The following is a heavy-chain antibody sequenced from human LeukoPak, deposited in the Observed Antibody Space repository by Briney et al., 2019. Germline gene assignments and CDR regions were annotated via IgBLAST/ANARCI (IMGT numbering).Heavy chain of an antibody. CDR3: ARDYGSGSPLDY. D-gene: IGHD3-10*01. CDR1: GGSFSGYY. J-gene: IGHJ4*02. V-gene: IGHV4-34*01. CDR2: INHSGST. Sequence: SETLSLTCAVSGGSFSGYYWSWIRQPPGKGLEWIGEINHSGSTNYNPSLKSRVTISVDTSKNQFSLKLSSVTAADTAVYYCARDYGSGSPLDYWGQGTLVTVSS.